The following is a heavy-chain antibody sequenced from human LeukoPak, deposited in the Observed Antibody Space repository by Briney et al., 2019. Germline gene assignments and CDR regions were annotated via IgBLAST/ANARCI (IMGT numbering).Heavy chain of an antibody. CDR2: ISWNSGSI. J-gene: IGHJ6*02. Sequence: GGSLRLSCAASGFTFDDYAMHWVRQAPGKGLEWVSGISWNSGSIGYADSVKGRFTISRDNAKNSLYLQMNSLRAEDTALYYCAKNGVPYSSFSGMDVWGQGTTVTVSS. CDR3: AKNGVPYSSFSGMDV. D-gene: IGHD6-19*01. V-gene: IGHV3-9*01. CDR1: GFTFDDYA.